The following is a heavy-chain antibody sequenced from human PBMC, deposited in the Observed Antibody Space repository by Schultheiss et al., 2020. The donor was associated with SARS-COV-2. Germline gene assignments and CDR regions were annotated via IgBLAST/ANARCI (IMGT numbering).Heavy chain of an antibody. CDR2: ISYDGSNK. CDR3: AREDRAARLVYP. Sequence: GESLKISCAASGFTFSSYAMHWVRQAPGKGLEWVAVISYDGSNKYYADSVKGRFTISRDNSKNTLYLQMNSLRAEDTAVYYCAREDRAARLVYPWGQGTLVTVSS. V-gene: IGHV3-30-3*01. D-gene: IGHD6-6*01. J-gene: IGHJ5*02. CDR1: GFTFSSYA.